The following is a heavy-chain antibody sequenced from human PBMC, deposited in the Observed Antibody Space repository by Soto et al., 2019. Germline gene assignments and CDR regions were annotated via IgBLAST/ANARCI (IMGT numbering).Heavy chain of an antibody. J-gene: IGHJ6*02. CDR2: TYYRSKWYN. Sequence: SETLSLTCAISGESVFSNSAAWNWIRQSPSRALAWLGRTYYRSKWYNAYAVSVKSRITINPDTSKNQFSLQLNSVTPEDTAVYYCARRMGVGYCSSTSCLCGMDVWGQGTTAPVSS. D-gene: IGHD2-2*01. CDR3: ARRMGVGYCSSTSCLCGMDV. CDR1: GESVFSNSAA. V-gene: IGHV6-1*01.